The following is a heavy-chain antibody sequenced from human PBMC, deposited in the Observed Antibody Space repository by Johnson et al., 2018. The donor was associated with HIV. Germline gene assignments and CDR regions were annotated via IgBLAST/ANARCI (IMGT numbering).Heavy chain of an antibody. D-gene: IGHD5-24*01. CDR3: ARDMGEMATPIRGLDAFDI. CDR2: ISSSSSTI. Sequence: VQLVESGGGLVKPGGSLRLSCAASGFTFSDYYMSWIRQAPGKGLEWVSYISSSSSTIYYADSVKGRFTISRDNAKNSLYLQMNSLRAEDTAVYYCARDMGEMATPIRGLDAFDIWGQGTMVTVSS. V-gene: IGHV3-11*04. J-gene: IGHJ3*02. CDR1: GFTFSDYY.